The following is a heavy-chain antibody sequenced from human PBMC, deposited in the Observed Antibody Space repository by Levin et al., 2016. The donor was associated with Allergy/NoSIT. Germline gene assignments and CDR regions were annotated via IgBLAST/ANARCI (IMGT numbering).Heavy chain of an antibody. J-gene: IGHJ4*02. V-gene: IGHV3-30*18. Sequence: WIRQPPGKGLEWVAVISYDGSNKYYADSVKGRFTISRDNSKNTLYLQMNSLRAEDTAVYYCAKVVSGYCSSTSCPPDDWGQGTPVTVSS. CDR3: AKVVSGYCSSTSCPPDD. CDR2: ISYDGSNK. D-gene: IGHD2-2*01.